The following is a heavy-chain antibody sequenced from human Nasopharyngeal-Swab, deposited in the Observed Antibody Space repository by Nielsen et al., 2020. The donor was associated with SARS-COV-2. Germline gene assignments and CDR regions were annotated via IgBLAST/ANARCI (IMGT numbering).Heavy chain of an antibody. J-gene: IGHJ6*02. Sequence: SETLSLTCTVSGGSISSSSYYWGWIRQPPGKGLEWIGSIYYSGSTYYNPSLKSRVTISVDTSKNQFSLNLSSVTAADTAVYYCARDVTPERLGSMDVWGQGTTVTVSS. CDR2: IYYSGST. D-gene: IGHD2-21*02. CDR1: GGSISSSSYY. CDR3: ARDVTPERLGSMDV. V-gene: IGHV4-39*07.